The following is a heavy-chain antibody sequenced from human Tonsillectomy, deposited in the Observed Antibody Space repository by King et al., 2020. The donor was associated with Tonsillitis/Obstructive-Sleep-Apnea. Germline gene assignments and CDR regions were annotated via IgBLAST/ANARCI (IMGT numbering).Heavy chain of an antibody. CDR2: IRSEAYGGTT. V-gene: IGHV3-49*04. CDR1: GFTFGDYA. Sequence: VQLVQSGGGLVQPGRSLRLSWTGSGFTFGDYAMNWVRQAPGKGLEWVGFIRSEAYGGTTEYAASVKGRFNISRDDSKTIAYLQMDSLKTEDTAVYYCSRGNHGFDYWRQGTLVTVSS. D-gene: IGHD1-14*01. CDR3: SRGNHGFDY. J-gene: IGHJ4*02.